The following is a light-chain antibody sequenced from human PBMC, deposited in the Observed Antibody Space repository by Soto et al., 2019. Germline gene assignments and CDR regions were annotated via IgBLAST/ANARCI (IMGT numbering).Light chain of an antibody. CDR3: QQYNKWPLT. J-gene: IGKJ1*01. CDR1: QGVGSN. CDR2: GAS. V-gene: IGKV3-15*01. Sequence: EVVMTQSPATLSVSRGDGAALSCRASQGVGSNLAWYQQKPGQAPRLLVSGASTRATGVPARFSGSGSGTEFTLTISSLGSEDFAVYYCQQYNKWPLTFGQGTKVEIK.